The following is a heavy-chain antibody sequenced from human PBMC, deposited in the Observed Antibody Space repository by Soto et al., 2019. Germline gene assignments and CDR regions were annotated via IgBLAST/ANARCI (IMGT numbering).Heavy chain of an antibody. CDR2: ISYDGSNK. V-gene: IGHV3-30-3*01. J-gene: IGHJ4*02. CDR3: ARSRETFGIVGARGFDY. Sequence: GGSRRLSCAASGFTFSSYAMHWVRQAPGKGLEWVAVISYDGSNKYYADSVKGRFTISRDNSKNTLYLQMNGLRAEDTAVYYCARSRETFGIVGARGFDYWGQGTLVTVSS. D-gene: IGHD1-26*01. CDR1: GFTFSSYA.